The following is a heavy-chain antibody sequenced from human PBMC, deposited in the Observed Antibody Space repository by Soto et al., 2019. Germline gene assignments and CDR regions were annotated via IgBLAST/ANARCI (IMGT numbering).Heavy chain of an antibody. D-gene: IGHD2-15*01. CDR2: IYWEDDK. V-gene: IGHV2-5*02. Sequence: QITLKESGPTLGKPTLTLTLTCTFSGFSLSTSGVGVGWIRKPPGKALEWLALIYWEDDKRYSPSLKSRLTITKDTSKNQVVLTMTNMDPVDTATYYCAHRGGSNLTFDSWGQGTLVTVSS. J-gene: IGHJ4*02. CDR3: AHRGGSNLTFDS. CDR1: GFSLSTSGVG.